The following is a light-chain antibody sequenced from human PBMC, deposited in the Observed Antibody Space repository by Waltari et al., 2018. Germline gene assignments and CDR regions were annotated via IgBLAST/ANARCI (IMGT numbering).Light chain of an antibody. J-gene: IGKJ1*01. CDR2: GAS. CDR3: QQYNDWPPWT. V-gene: IGKV3-15*01. Sequence: EIVMTQSPASLSLSPGEIATLSCRASQSVTTNLAWYQQKPGQAPRLLIYGASTRAAGIPVRFSGSGSGTEFTLTVSGLQSEDFAIYYCQQYNDWPPWTFGQGTKVEIK. CDR1: QSVTTN.